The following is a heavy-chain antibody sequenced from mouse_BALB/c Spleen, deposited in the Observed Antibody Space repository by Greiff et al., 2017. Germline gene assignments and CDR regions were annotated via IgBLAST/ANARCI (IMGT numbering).Heavy chain of an antibody. D-gene: IGHD3-3*01. CDR1: GFTFSSYG. CDR2: INSNGGST. Sequence: EVQLVESGGALVQPGGSLKLSCAASGFTFSSYGMSWVRQTPDKRLELVATINSNGGSTYYPDSVKGRFTISRDNAKNTLYLQMSSLKSEDTAMYYCARDGLGRGDYWGQGTTLTVSS. V-gene: IGHV5-6-3*01. CDR3: ARDGLGRGDY. J-gene: IGHJ2*01.